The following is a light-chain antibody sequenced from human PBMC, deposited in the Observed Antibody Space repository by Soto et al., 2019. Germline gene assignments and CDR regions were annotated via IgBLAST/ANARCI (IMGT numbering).Light chain of an antibody. J-gene: IGLJ1*01. CDR2: EVT. CDR3: CSYTTSGTYV. V-gene: IGLV2-18*02. CDR1: SSDLGNYNR. Sequence: QSALTQPPSVSGSPGQSVAISCTGPSSDLGNYNRVSWYQQPPGTAPKLIIYEVTNRPSGVPDRFSGSKSGDTASLTISGLQAEDEADYYCCSYTTSGTYVFGTGTKLTVL.